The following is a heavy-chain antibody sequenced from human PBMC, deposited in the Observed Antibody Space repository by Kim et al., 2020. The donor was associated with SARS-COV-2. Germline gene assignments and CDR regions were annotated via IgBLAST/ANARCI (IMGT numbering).Heavy chain of an antibody. V-gene: IGHV5-51*01. CDR3: ARAPGRSGGYFDY. J-gene: IGHJ4*02. D-gene: IGHD3-10*01. Sequence: YSPSFQGQVTISADKSISTAYLQFRRLKASDSAMYYCARAPGRSGGYFDYWGRGTLVTVSS.